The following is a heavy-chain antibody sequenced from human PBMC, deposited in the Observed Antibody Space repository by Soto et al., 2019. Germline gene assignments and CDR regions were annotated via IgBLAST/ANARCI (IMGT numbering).Heavy chain of an antibody. CDR3: ARGVGSGSYYNQYNWFDP. J-gene: IGHJ5*02. V-gene: IGHV1-18*01. CDR2: INVYNGNT. D-gene: IGHD3-10*01. CDR1: GYTFTSYG. Sequence: ASVKVSCTASGYTFTSYGIICVRQAPGQGLEWMGWINVYNGNTKYAQKVQGRVTMTTDTSTSTAYMELRSLRSDDTAVYYCARGVGSGSYYNQYNWFDPWGQGTLVTVSS.